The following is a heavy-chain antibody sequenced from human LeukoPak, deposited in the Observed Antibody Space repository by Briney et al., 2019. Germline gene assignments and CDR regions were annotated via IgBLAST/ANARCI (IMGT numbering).Heavy chain of an antibody. J-gene: IGHJ4*02. D-gene: IGHD3-3*01. Sequence: GGSLRLSCAASGFTFSSYAMSWVRQAPGKGLEWVSAISGSGGSTYYADSVKGRFTISRDNSKNTLYLQMNSLRAEDTAVYYCAKSRGITIFGVPHFDYWGQGTLVTVSS. CDR2: ISGSGGST. CDR1: GFTFSSYA. CDR3: AKSRGITIFGVPHFDY. V-gene: IGHV3-23*01.